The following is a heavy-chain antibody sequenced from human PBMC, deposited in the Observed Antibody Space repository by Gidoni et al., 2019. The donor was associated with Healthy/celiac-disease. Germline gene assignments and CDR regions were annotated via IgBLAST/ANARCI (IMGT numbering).Heavy chain of an antibody. CDR2: ISGSGGST. D-gene: IGHD1-7*01. CDR1: GFPFSRDA. Sequence: EVQMLESGGGLVQPGGSLRRSCPASGFPFSRDAMSWVRQAPGKGLEWVSAISGSGGSTYYADSVKGRFTISRDNSKNTLYLQMNSLRAEDTAVYYCAKDHWNYVGGGYFDYWGQGTLVTVSS. CDR3: AKDHWNYVGGGYFDY. V-gene: IGHV3-23*01. J-gene: IGHJ4*02.